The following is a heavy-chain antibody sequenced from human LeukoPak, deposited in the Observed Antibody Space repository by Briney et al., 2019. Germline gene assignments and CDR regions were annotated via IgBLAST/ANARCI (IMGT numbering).Heavy chain of an antibody. CDR3: ASVPVVVTPGY. D-gene: IGHD3-22*01. Sequence: GGSLRLSCAASGFTFSSYWMSWVRQAPGKGLEWVANIKQDGSEKYYVDSVKGRFTISRDNAKNSLYLQMNSLRAEDTAVYYCASVPVVVTPGYWGQGTLVTVSS. CDR2: IKQDGSEK. V-gene: IGHV3-7*01. J-gene: IGHJ4*02. CDR1: GFTFSSYW.